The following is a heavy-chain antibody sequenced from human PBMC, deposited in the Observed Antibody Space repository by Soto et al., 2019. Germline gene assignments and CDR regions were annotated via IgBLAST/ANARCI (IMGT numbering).Heavy chain of an antibody. CDR2: ISWNSGSI. CDR1: GFTFDDYA. J-gene: IGHJ5*02. CDR3: AKEIVGAPGWSDP. V-gene: IGHV3-9*01. D-gene: IGHD1-26*01. Sequence: PGGSLRLSCAASGFTFDDYAMHWVRQAPGKGLEWVSGISWNSGSIGYADSVKGRFTISRDNAKNSLYLQMNSLGAEDTALYYCAKEIVGAPGWSDPWGQGTLVTVSS.